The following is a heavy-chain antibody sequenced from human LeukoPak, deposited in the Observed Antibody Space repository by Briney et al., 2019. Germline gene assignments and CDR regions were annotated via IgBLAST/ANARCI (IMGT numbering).Heavy chain of an antibody. CDR3: ARRGWGTNYFDY. Sequence: SETLSPTCTVSGGSISSYYWSWIRQPPGKGLEWIGYIYTSGSTNYNPSLKSRVTISVDTSKNQFSLKLSSVTAADTAVYYCARRGWGTNYFDYWGQGTLVTVSS. V-gene: IGHV4-4*09. J-gene: IGHJ4*02. CDR2: IYTSGST. CDR1: GGSISSYY. D-gene: IGHD3-16*01.